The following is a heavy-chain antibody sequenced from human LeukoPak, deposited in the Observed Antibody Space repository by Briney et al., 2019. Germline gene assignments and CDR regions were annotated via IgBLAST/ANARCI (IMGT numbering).Heavy chain of an antibody. Sequence: QPGGSLRLSCAASGFTFSVYWMHWVRRAPGRGLVWVSLINSDGSSTRYADSVKGRFTISRDNAKNTLYLQMNSLRAEDTAVYYCARGKAVAGTFSWFDPWGQGTLVTVSS. D-gene: IGHD6-19*01. CDR3: ARGKAVAGTFSWFDP. CDR1: GFTFSVYW. CDR2: INSDGSST. V-gene: IGHV3-74*01. J-gene: IGHJ5*02.